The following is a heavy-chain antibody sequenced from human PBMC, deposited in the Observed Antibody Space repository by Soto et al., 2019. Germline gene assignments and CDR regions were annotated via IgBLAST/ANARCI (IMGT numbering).Heavy chain of an antibody. J-gene: IGHJ6*02. V-gene: IGHV1-69*13. CDR3: ARWAVREEPEGRSDFWSGYYDAYYYGMDV. CDR2: IIPIFGTA. D-gene: IGHD3-3*01. CDR1: GGTFSSYA. Sequence: SVKVSCKASGGTFSSYAISWVRQAPGQGLEWMGGIIPIFGTANYAQKFQGRVTITADESTSTAYMELSSLRSEDTAVYYCARWAVREEPEGRSDFWSGYYDAYYYGMDVWGQGTTVTVSS.